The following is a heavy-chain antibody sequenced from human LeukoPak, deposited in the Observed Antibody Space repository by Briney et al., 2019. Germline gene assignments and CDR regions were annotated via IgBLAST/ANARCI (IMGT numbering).Heavy chain of an antibody. J-gene: IGHJ4*02. D-gene: IGHD3-10*01. Sequence: GGTLRLSCAASGFTFSSYGMSWVRQAPGKGLEWVSAISGSGGSTYYADSVKGRFTISRDNSKNTLYLQMNSLRAEDTAVYYCAKWVLLWFGELGSFDYWGQGTLVTVSS. CDR3: AKWVLLWFGELGSFDY. CDR1: GFTFSSYG. V-gene: IGHV3-23*01. CDR2: ISGSGGST.